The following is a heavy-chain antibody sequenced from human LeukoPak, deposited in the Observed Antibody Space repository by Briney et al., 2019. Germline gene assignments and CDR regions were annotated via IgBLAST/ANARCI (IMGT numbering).Heavy chain of an antibody. Sequence: GASVKVSCKASGYTFTGYYMHWVRQAPGQGLEWMGWINPNSGGTNYAQRFQGRVTMTRDTSISTAYMELSRLRSEDTAVYYCATEGSNYYDSSGYYYVFHYWGRGTLVTVSS. CDR3: ATEGSNYYDSSGYYYVFHY. J-gene: IGHJ4*02. CDR2: INPNSGGT. D-gene: IGHD3-22*01. CDR1: GYTFTGYY. V-gene: IGHV1-2*02.